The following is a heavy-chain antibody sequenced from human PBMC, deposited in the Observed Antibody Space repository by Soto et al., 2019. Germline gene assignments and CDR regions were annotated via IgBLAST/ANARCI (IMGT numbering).Heavy chain of an antibody. D-gene: IGHD6-13*01. J-gene: IGHJ6*02. CDR3: ARQEKLAAAGIHSKKYYCYGMDV. CDR1: GYTFTSYD. V-gene: IGHV1-8*01. CDR2: MNPNRGNT. Sequence: QVQLVQSGAEVKKPGASVKVSCKASGYTFTSYDINWVRQATGQGLEWMGWMNPNRGNTGYAQKFQGRVTMTRNTSISTAYMELSSLRSEDTAVYYCARQEKLAAAGIHSKKYYCYGMDVWGQGTTVTVSS.